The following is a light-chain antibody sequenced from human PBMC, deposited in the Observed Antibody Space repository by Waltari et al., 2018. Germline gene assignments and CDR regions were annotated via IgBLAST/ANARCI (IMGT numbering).Light chain of an antibody. J-gene: IGKJ1*01. CDR2: AAS. V-gene: IGKV3-15*01. Sequence: DIVMTQSPAVLYLSPGERATLSCTASQNVYSSLAWYQQRRGQAPRLLNRAASTRATGVPGRCSAAWSEAEFTLTISSLQSEVFAVYYYQHYSDWPPWTFGQGTRVE. CDR3: QHYSDWPPWT. CDR1: QNVYSS.